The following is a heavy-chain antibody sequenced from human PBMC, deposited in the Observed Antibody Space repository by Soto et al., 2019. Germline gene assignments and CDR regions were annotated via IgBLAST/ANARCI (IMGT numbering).Heavy chain of an antibody. CDR3: ARETPSFDS. Sequence: GGSLRLSCAASGFTFSDYPMNWVRQAPGKGLEWVSSIRTISSAIYFADSVRGRFTISRDNARNSLYLQMTSLRDEDTAVYYCARETPSFDSWGQGTLVTVYS. V-gene: IGHV3-48*02. CDR1: GFTFSDYP. CDR2: IRTISSAI. J-gene: IGHJ4*02. D-gene: IGHD2-15*01.